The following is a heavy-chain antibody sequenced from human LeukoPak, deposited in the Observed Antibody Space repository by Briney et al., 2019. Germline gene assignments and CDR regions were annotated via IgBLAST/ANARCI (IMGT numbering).Heavy chain of an antibody. D-gene: IGHD4-17*01. Sequence: GGSLRLSCAAFGFTFEDYGMSWVRQPPGKGLEWLSALSWNGDSTGYADSVKGRFTISRDNAKNTLYLQMNSLRAEDTALYFCARGYGDYLYWGQGTLVTVSS. CDR1: GFTFEDYG. CDR3: ARGYGDYLY. CDR2: LSWNGDST. V-gene: IGHV3-20*04. J-gene: IGHJ4*02.